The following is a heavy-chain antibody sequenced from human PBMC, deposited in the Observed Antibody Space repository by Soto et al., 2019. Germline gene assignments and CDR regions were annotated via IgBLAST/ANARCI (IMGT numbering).Heavy chain of an antibody. D-gene: IGHD5-12*01. Sequence: PGGSLRLSCAASGFTFSSYDMHWVRQATGKGLEWVSAIGTAGDTYYPGSVKGRFTISRENAKNSLYLQMNSLRAEDTAVYYCARVNKGGYDFYYYYGMDVWGQGTTVTVSS. CDR3: ARVNKGGYDFYYYYGMDV. J-gene: IGHJ6*02. CDR2: IGTAGDT. CDR1: GFTFSSYD. V-gene: IGHV3-13*01.